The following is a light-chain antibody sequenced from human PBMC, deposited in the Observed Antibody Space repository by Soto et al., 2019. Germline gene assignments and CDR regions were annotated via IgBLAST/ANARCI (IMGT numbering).Light chain of an antibody. J-gene: IGLJ2*01. Sequence: QSVLTQPPSASGTPGQRVNISCSGSSSNIGSNFVCWYQQFPGTAPKLLIYRNNQRPSGVPDRFSGSQSGASASLAISGLRFEDEADYYCATWDDSLSGRVFGGGTKLTV. CDR2: RNN. V-gene: IGLV1-47*01. CDR1: SSNIGSNF. CDR3: ATWDDSLSGRV.